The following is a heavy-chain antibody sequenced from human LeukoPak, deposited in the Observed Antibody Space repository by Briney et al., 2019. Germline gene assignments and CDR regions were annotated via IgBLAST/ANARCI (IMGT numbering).Heavy chain of an antibody. J-gene: IGHJ6*03. D-gene: IGHD6-19*01. CDR3: ARIRDTSGWYPYYYYMDV. CDR2: IYHSGST. Sequence: PSETLSLTCAVSGGSISSSNWWSWVRQPPGKGLEWIGEIYHSGSTNYNPSLKSRVTISVDKSKNQFSLKLSSVTAADTAVYYCARIRDTSGWYPYYYYMDVWGKGTTVTVSS. V-gene: IGHV4-4*02. CDR1: GGSISSSNW.